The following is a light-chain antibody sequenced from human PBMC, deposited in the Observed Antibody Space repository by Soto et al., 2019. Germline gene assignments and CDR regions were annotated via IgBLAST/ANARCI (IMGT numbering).Light chain of an antibody. Sequence: DIPMTQSPSTLSASVGDRVTITCRASQSISSWLAWYQQKPGKAPKLLIYKASSLESGVPSRFSGSGSGTEFTLTISXLXPXXXXXYXXXXXXXXSGFTFGPGTKVDIK. CDR2: KAS. J-gene: IGKJ3*01. CDR1: QSISSW. V-gene: IGKV1-5*03. CDR3: XXXXXXSGFT.